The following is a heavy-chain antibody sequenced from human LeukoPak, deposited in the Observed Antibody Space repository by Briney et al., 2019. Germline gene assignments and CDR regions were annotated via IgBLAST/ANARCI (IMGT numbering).Heavy chain of an antibody. D-gene: IGHD6-13*01. Sequence: PSETLSLTCTVSGGSISSGSYYWSWIRQPAGKGLEWIGRIYTSGSTNYNPSLKSRVTISVDTSKNQFSLKLSSVTAADTAVYYCARLYSSSWYANNWFDPWGQGTLVTVSS. J-gene: IGHJ5*02. CDR3: ARLYSSSWYANNWFDP. CDR1: GGSISSGSYY. V-gene: IGHV4-61*02. CDR2: IYTSGST.